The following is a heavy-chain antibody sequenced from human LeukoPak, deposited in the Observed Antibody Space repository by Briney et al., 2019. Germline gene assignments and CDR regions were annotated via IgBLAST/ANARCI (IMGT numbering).Heavy chain of an antibody. CDR3: ARDSRTERPWYFDL. D-gene: IGHD3/OR15-3a*01. V-gene: IGHV4-4*07. CDR2: MSSSGST. CDR1: GASISLYY. J-gene: IGHJ2*01. Sequence: KPSETLSLTCTVSGASISLYYWSWIRQPAGKGLEWIGRMSSSGSTNYNPSLESRVTMSVDTSKNQFSLDLRSVTAADTAVYYCARDSRTERPWYFDLWGRGTLVTVSS.